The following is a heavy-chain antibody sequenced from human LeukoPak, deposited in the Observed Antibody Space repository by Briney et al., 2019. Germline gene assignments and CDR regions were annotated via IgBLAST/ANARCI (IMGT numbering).Heavy chain of an antibody. J-gene: IGHJ3*02. CDR1: VGSFSSYV. CDR2: IILIFGTA. V-gene: IGHV1-69*13. D-gene: IGHD6-19*01. CDR3: AGGGIGVARAFDI. Sequence: AVTVSRQASVGSFSSYVISWVGQAPAQGLEWVGGIILIFGTANTAQKFQGRVTITEDQPTSTAYMELSSLRSEDTAGYYWAGGGIGVARAFDIWGQGTMVTVSS.